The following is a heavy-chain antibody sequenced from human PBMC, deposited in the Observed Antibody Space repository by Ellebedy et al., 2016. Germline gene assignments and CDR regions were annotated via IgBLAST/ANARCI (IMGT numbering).Heavy chain of an antibody. CDR3: AKSKRPHWYFDL. CDR2: ISGSGGST. CDR1: GFTFSSYA. V-gene: IGHV3-23*01. J-gene: IGHJ2*01. Sequence: GESLKISXAASGFTFSSYAMSWVRQAPGKGLEWVSAISGSGGSTYYADSVKGRFTISRDNSKNTLYLQMNSLRAEDTAVYYCAKSKRPHWYFDLWGRGTLVTVSS.